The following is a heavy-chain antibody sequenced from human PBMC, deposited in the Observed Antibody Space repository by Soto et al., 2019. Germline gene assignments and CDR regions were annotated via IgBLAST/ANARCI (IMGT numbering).Heavy chain of an antibody. Sequence: SETLSLTCAVYGGSFSGYYWSWIRQPPGKGLEWIGEINHSGSTNYNPSLKSRVTISVDTSKNQFSLKLSSVTAADTAVYYCARRILRWFDPWGQGTLVTVSS. D-gene: IGHD3-10*01. CDR3: ARRILRWFDP. V-gene: IGHV4-34*01. CDR1: GGSFSGYY. J-gene: IGHJ5*02. CDR2: INHSGST.